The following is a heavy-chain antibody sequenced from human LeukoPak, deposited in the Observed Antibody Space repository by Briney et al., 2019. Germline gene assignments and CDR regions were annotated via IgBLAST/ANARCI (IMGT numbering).Heavy chain of an antibody. CDR1: GFTFSSYS. V-gene: IGHV3-53*01. Sequence: GGSLRLSCAASGFTFSSYSMNWVRQAPGKGLEWVSVIYSAGNTYYADSVKGRFTISRDNSKNMLYLQMNSLRAEDTAVYYCARSYCSGGSCFPTYFQHWGQGTLVTVSS. D-gene: IGHD2-15*01. J-gene: IGHJ1*01. CDR3: ARSYCSGGSCFPTYFQH. CDR2: IYSAGNT.